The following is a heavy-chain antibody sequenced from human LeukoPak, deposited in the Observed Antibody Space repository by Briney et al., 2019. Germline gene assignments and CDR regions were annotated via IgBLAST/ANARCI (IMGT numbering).Heavy chain of an antibody. Sequence: PGGSLRLSCAASGFTFSSYAMHWVRQAPGKGLEYVSAISSNGGSTYYANSVKGRFTISRDNSKNTLYLQMGSLRAEDMAVYYCAREMGGYGDYDGGDYWGQGTLVTVSS. CDR2: ISSNGGST. CDR1: GFTFSSYA. V-gene: IGHV3-64*01. J-gene: IGHJ4*02. CDR3: AREMGGYGDYDGGDY. D-gene: IGHD4-17*01.